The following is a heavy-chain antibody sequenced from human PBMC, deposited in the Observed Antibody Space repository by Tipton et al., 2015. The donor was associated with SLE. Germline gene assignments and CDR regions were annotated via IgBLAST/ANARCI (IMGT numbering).Heavy chain of an antibody. CDR1: GGSISSGSYY. CDR3: VVTVPKGMDV. J-gene: IGHJ6*02. CDR2: IYYSGST. V-gene: IGHV4-61*10. D-gene: IGHD4-17*01. Sequence: LRLSCTVSGGSISSGSYYWSWIRQPAGKGLEWIGYIYYSGSTNYNPSLKSRVTISVDTSKNQFSLKLSSVTAADTAVYYCVVTVPKGMDVWGQGTTVTVSS.